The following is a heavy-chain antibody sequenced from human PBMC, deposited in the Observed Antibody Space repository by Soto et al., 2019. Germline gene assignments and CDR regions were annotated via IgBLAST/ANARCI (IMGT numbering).Heavy chain of an antibody. D-gene: IGHD2-15*01. CDR2: INQVGSQT. CDR3: ARGTPTPGLDD. V-gene: IGHV3-7*03. CDR1: GFTLNNYW. Sequence: GGSLRRSCAASGFTLNNYWMNCVRPAPGKGLEWVANINQVGSQTNYLDSVKGRFTISRDNAQNTLYLQMNSLIAEDTAVYYCARGTPTPGLDDWGQGTLVTDSS. J-gene: IGHJ4*02.